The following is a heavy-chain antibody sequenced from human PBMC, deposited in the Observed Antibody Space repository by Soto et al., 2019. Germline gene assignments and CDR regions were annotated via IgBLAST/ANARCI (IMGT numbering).Heavy chain of an antibody. V-gene: IGHV1-58*02. CDR1: GFDFGSFG. CDR2: IVVASGRT. Sequence: SVKVSCKASGFDFGSFGIQFLRQTRGRGLEWIGWIVVASGRTNYARQFQGRVAFSRDMSSTTAYMDLYDLKSDDTAVYFCSADHPHTAIGWPVWGQGXTVTVSS. CDR3: SADHPHTAIGWPV. J-gene: IGHJ6*02.